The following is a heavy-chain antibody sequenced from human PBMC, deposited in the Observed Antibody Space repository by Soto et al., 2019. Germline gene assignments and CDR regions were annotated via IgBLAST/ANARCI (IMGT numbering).Heavy chain of an antibody. CDR1: GFTFSSYS. CDR2: IRHDGSEK. Sequence: PGGSLRLSCAASGFTFSSYSMSWVRQAPGTGLEWVANIRHDGSEKYYVDSVKGRFTISRDNAKNTLYLQMNSLRAEDTAVYYCYCDPRGIAVAGTGLTGFDIWGQGTMVTVSS. D-gene: IGHD6-19*01. CDR3: YCDPRGIAVAGTGLTGFDI. J-gene: IGHJ3*02. V-gene: IGHV3-7*03.